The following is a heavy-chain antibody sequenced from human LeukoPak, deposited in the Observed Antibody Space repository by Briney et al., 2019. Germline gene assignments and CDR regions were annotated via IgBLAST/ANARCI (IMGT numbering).Heavy chain of an antibody. D-gene: IGHD3-10*01. CDR1: VYSISSGYY. J-gene: IGHJ4*02. CDR2: IYHTGST. Sequence: SETLSLTCTVSVYSISSGYYWGWIRQPPGKGLEWIGSIYHTGSTYYNPSLKSRVTISVDTSKNQFSLKLSSVTAADTAVYYCARHIVPYYYGSGSFQPFDYWGQGTLVTVSS. CDR3: ARHIVPYYYGSGSFQPFDY. V-gene: IGHV4-38-2*02.